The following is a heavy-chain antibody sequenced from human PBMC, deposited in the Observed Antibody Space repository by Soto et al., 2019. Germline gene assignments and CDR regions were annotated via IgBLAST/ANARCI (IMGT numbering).Heavy chain of an antibody. CDR3: ARYRRDGYNAFDY. J-gene: IGHJ4*02. CDR1: GGSISSYY. CDR2: IYYSGST. Sequence: PLETLSLTCTVSGGSISSYYWSWIRQPPGKGLEWIGYIYYSGSTNYNPSLKSRVTISVDTSKNQFSLKLSSVTAADTAVYYCARYRRDGYNAFDYWGQRTPVTVSS. V-gene: IGHV4-59*08. D-gene: IGHD5-12*01.